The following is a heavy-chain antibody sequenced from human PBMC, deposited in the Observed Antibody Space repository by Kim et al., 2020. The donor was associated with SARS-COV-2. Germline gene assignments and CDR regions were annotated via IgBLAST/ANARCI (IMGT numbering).Heavy chain of an antibody. Sequence: GGSLRLSCAASGFTFSSYAMSWVRQAPGKGLEWVSAISGSGGSTYYADSVKGRFTISRDNSKNTLYLQMNSLRAEDTAVYYCAKDPLAREGAITIFGVVSGDYWGQGTLVTVSS. CDR2: ISGSGGST. J-gene: IGHJ4*02. D-gene: IGHD3-3*01. CDR1: GFTFSSYA. V-gene: IGHV3-23*01. CDR3: AKDPLAREGAITIFGVVSGDY.